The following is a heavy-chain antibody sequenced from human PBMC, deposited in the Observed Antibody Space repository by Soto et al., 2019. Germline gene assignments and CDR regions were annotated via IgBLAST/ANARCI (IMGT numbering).Heavy chain of an antibody. CDR2: FDPEDGET. V-gene: IGHV1-24*01. CDR3: ATATYYYDSSGRPPAFDI. J-gene: IGHJ3*02. Sequence: VASVKVSCKVSGYTLTELSMHWVRQAPGKGLEWMGGFDPEDGETIYAQKFQGRVTMTEDTSTDTAYMELSSLRSEDTAVYYCATATYYYDSSGRPPAFDIWGQGTMVTVSS. D-gene: IGHD3-22*01. CDR1: GYTLTELS.